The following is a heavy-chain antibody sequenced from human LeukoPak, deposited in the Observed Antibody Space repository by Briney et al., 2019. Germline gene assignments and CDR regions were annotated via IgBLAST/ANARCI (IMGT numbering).Heavy chain of an antibody. CDR3: ARISYYSYYYYMDV. CDR2: VYYSGST. D-gene: IGHD3-10*01. J-gene: IGHJ6*03. V-gene: IGHV4-59*01. Sequence: SETPSLTCTVSGGSISSYYWSWIRQPPGKGLEWIGYVYYSGSTNYNSSLKSRVTISVDTSKNQFSLKLSSVTAADTAVYYCARISYYSYYYYMDVWGKGTTVTVSS. CDR1: GGSISSYY.